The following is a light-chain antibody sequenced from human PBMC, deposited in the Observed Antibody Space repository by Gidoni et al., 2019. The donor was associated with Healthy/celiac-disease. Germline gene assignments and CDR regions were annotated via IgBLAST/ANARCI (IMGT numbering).Light chain of an antibody. CDR2: GAS. Sequence: EIVLTQSPGTLSLSPGERATLSCRASQSVSSSYLAWYQQKPGQAPRLLIYGASSRATGIPDRFIGSGSGTDFTLTISRLEPEDFAVYYCQQYGSSPFTFXPXTKVDIK. J-gene: IGKJ3*01. CDR3: QQYGSSPFT. CDR1: QSVSSSY. V-gene: IGKV3-20*01.